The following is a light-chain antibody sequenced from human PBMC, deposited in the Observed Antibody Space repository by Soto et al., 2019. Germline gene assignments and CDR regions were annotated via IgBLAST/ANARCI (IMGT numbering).Light chain of an antibody. CDR3: SSYSISTAYL. V-gene: IGLV2-14*01. CDR1: SSDVGGYDY. CDR2: EVS. J-gene: IGLJ1*01. Sequence: ALTQPASVSGSPGQSITISCTGTSSDVGGYDYVSWYQLHPGKAPKLMVFEVSNRPSGVSYRFSGSKSGNTASLTISGLQAEDEAAYFCSSYSISTAYLFGTGTKVTVL.